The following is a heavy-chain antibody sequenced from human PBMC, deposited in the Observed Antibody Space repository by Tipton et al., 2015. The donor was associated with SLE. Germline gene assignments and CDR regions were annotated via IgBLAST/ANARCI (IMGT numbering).Heavy chain of an antibody. CDR1: GGSISSYY. Sequence: TLSLTCNVSGGSISSYYWRWIRQPPGPGLEWIGYIYYSGSTNYNPSLKSRVTISVDTSKNQFSLKLSSVTAADTAVYYCAREVVGADDAFDIWGQGKMVTVSS. CDR3: AREVVGADDAFDI. J-gene: IGHJ3*02. D-gene: IGHD1-26*01. V-gene: IGHV4-59*01. CDR2: IYYSGST.